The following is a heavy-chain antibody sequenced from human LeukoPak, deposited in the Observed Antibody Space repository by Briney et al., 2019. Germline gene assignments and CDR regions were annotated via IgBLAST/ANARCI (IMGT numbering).Heavy chain of an antibody. D-gene: IGHD4/OR15-4a*01. CDR3: AKDGDYGDSGFGVDY. J-gene: IGHJ4*02. V-gene: IGHV3-23*01. CDR1: GFTFSSYA. CDR2: ITGSGVRT. Sequence: PGGSLRLSCAASGFTFSSYAMAWVRQAPGKGLEWVSTITGSGVRTYYGDSVKGRFTISRDNSKNTLFLQMNSLRAEDTAVYYCAKDGDYGDSGFGVDYWGQGTLVTVSS.